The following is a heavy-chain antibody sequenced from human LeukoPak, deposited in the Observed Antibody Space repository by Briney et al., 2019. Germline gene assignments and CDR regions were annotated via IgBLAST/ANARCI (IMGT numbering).Heavy chain of an antibody. CDR2: FDPEDGER. CDR1: GYXLTEIS. D-gene: IGHD2-15*01. CDR3: ATGGGGNFDY. V-gene: IGHV1-24*01. Sequence: VASVKVSCKVSGYXLTEISIHWVRQAPGKGLEWMGGFDPEDGERIYAQKFQGRVTMTEDTSTDTAYMELSSLRSEDTAVYYCATGGGGNFDYWGQGTLVAVSS. J-gene: IGHJ4*02.